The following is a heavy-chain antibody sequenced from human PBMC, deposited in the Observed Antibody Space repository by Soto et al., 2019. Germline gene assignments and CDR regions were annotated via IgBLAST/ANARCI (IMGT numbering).Heavy chain of an antibody. CDR2: ISAYTDTT. J-gene: IGHJ5*02. CDR1: GYTFTNFG. Sequence: EAAVKGCCKGSGYTFTNFGVTWGRRAPGQGLEWMGWISAYTDTTNYAQKLQGRVTMTLDTSTSTAHMDMRSLTSDDTAVYYCVSLIPGVWACFDPW. CDR3: VSLIPGVWACFDP. D-gene: IGHD2-2*02. V-gene: IGHV1-18*01.